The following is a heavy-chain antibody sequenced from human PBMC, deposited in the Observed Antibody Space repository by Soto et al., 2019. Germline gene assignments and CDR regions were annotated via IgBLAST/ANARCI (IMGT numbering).Heavy chain of an antibody. CDR3: ARGASGNYYLDY. D-gene: IGHD3-10*01. V-gene: IGHV3-74*01. Sequence: EVQLVESGGNXXXXGGXXXLSCAASGFXXXXXWIHXXXQPPGKGLLWVSRINTDGSTTNYADSVKGRFTISRDNAKNTLYLQMNSLRAEDTAVYYCARGASGNYYLDYWGQGALVTISS. CDR1: GFXXXXXW. J-gene: IGHJ4*02. CDR2: INTDGSTT.